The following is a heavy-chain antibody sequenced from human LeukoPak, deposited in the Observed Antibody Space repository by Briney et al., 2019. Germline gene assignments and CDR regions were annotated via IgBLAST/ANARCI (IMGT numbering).Heavy chain of an antibody. V-gene: IGHV3-23*01. J-gene: IGHJ3*02. CDR2: ISGSGGST. Sequence: GGSLRHSCAASGFTFSSYAMSWVRHAPEKGLEWVSPISGSGGSTYYADSVKGRFTISRDNSKNAVYLQMDSLRAEDTAVYYCAGLAVNDAFDIWGQGTMVTVSS. D-gene: IGHD6-19*01. CDR3: AGLAVNDAFDI. CDR1: GFTFSSYA.